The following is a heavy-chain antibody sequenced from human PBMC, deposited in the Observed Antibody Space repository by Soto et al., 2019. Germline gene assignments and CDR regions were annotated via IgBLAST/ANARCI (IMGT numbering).Heavy chain of an antibody. D-gene: IGHD6-13*01. CDR2: IYYSGST. V-gene: IGHV4-59*01. Sequence: SETLSLTCTVSGGSISSYYWSWIRQPPGKGLEWIGYIYYSGSTNYNPSLKSRVTISVDTSKNQFSLKLSSVTAADTAVYYCARVMVSSWNWFDPWGQGALVTVS. J-gene: IGHJ5*02. CDR3: ARVMVSSWNWFDP. CDR1: GGSISSYY.